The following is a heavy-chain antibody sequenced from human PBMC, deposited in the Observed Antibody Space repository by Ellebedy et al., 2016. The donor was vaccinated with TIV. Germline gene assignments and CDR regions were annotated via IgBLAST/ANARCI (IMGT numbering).Heavy chain of an antibody. J-gene: IGHJ4*02. D-gene: IGHD4-17*01. CDR2: ITYNGYNT. CDR1: GFTFSSYA. CDR3: AKFHGDYHPYYFDS. Sequence: GGSLRLSCAASGFTFSSYAMSWVRQAPGKGLEWVSSITYNGYNTYYAASVKGRFIISRDNSKNTLSLQMKRLRAGDTAVYYCAKFHGDYHPYYFDSWGQGALVTVSS. V-gene: IGHV3-23*01.